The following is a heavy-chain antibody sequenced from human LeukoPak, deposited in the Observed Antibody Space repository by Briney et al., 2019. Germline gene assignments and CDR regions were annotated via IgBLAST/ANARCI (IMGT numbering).Heavy chain of an antibody. CDR3: AKRVVVGATSPYSDFQD. V-gene: IGHV3-23*01. CDR1: GFTFSSHA. D-gene: IGHD1-26*01. Sequence: GGSLRLSCVASGFTFSSHAMGWVRQAPGKGLEWVSAISGSGVTTHYAGSVKGRFSISRDNSKNTLYLQMDSLRAEDTALYYCAKRVVVGATSPYSDFQDWGQGTLVTVSS. J-gene: IGHJ1*01. CDR2: ISGSGVTT.